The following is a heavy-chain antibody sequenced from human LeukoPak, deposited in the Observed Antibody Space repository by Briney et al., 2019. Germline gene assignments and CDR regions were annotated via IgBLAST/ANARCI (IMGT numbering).Heavy chain of an antibody. V-gene: IGHV4-39*01. CDR1: GASINTDSFY. J-gene: IGHJ4*02. CDR3: ARTPYSNGWELLGYFDF. D-gene: IGHD1-26*01. CDR2: SSYNGNT. Sequence: PSETLSLTCTVSGASINTDSFYWAWIRQSPGKGLDWIGTSSYNGNTYYNASVKSRASISVDSSKNQISLKLSSVTAADTAIYYCARTPYSNGWELLGYFDFWGQGTRVAVSS.